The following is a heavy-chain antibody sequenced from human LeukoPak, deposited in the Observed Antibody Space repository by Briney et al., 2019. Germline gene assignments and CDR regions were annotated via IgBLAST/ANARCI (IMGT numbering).Heavy chain of an antibody. CDR1: GYSFTSYW. J-gene: IGHJ3*02. D-gene: IGHD3-9*01. CDR2: IYPGDSDT. CDR3: ATPLGDYDILTGQASAFDI. V-gene: IGHV5-51*01. Sequence: GESLKISCKGSGYSFTSYWIGWVRQMPGKGLEWMGIIYPGDSDTRYSPSFQGQVTISADKSISTAYLQWSSLKASDIAMYYCATPLGDYDILTGQASAFDIWGQGTMVTVSS.